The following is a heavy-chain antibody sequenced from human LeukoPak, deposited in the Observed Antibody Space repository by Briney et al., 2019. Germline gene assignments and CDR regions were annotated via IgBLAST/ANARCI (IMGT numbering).Heavy chain of an antibody. CDR3: AKDRPLWFGEYDAFDI. CDR1: GYSVSDYY. V-gene: IGHV3-23*01. Sequence: ETLSLTCTVSGYSVSDYYYWGWIRQPPGKGLEWVSAISGSGGSTYYADSVKGRFTISRDNSKNTLYLQMNSLRAEDTAVYYCAKDRPLWFGEYDAFDIWGQGTMVTVSS. D-gene: IGHD3-10*01. CDR2: ISGSGGST. J-gene: IGHJ3*02.